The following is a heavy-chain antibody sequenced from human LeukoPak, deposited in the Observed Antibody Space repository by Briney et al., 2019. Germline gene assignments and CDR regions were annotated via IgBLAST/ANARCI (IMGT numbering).Heavy chain of an antibody. CDR2: INSDGSST. V-gene: IGHV3-74*01. Sequence: PGGSLRLSCAPSGFTFRSYWMHWVRQAPGKGLVWVSRINSDGSSTSYADSVKGRFTISRDNAKNTLYLQMNSLRAEDTAVYYCARDKEAVAGTLDYWGQGTLVTVSS. D-gene: IGHD6-19*01. CDR3: ARDKEAVAGTLDY. CDR1: GFTFRSYW. J-gene: IGHJ4*02.